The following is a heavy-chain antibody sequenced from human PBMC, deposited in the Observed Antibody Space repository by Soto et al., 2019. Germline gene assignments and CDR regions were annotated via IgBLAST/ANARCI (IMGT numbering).Heavy chain of an antibody. D-gene: IGHD5-18*01. J-gene: IGHJ4*02. CDR1: DLTLSSAW. CDR3: TILIRGFSDSPY. V-gene: IGHV3-15*01. CDR2: IKSKTEGETP. Sequence: EVQLVESGGGLIKPGGSLRLSGVASDLTLSSAWMSWVREAPGQGLEWVSRIKSKTEGETPDYAAPVKRRFTLSRDDSKNTLYLQMNSLITEDTAVYYCTILIRGFSDSPYWVQGTLVTVSS.